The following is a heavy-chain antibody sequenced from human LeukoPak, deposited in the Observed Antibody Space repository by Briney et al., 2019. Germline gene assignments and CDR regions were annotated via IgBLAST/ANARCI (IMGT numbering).Heavy chain of an antibody. CDR1: GGSISSYY. CDR3: ARHPKQLAWFDP. CDR2: IYYSGST. Sequence: PSETLSLTCTVSGGSISSYYWSWIRQPPGKGLEWIGYIYYSGSTNYNPSLKSRVTISVDTSKNQFSLKLSSVTAADTAVYYCARHPKQLAWFDPWGQGTLVTVSS. V-gene: IGHV4-59*08. J-gene: IGHJ5*02. D-gene: IGHD6-13*01.